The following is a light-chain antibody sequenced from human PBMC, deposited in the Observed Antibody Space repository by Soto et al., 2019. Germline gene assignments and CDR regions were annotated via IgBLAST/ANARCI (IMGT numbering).Light chain of an antibody. CDR2: GAS. V-gene: IGKV3-20*01. CDR1: QSVSSSY. Sequence: EIVLTQSPGTLSLSPGERVTLYCRASQSVSSSYLAWYQQTPGQAPRLLLYGASSRAAGIPDRFSGSGSGTDFTLTISRLEPEDFAVYYCQQYDSSPYTLGQGTKLEIK. CDR3: QQYDSSPYT. J-gene: IGKJ2*01.